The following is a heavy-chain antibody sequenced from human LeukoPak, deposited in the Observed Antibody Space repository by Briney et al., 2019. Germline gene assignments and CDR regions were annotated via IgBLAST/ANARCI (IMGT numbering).Heavy chain of an antibody. CDR1: RFSFSTYP. J-gene: IGHJ4*02. Sequence: GGSLRLSCAASRFSFSTYPMGWVRQAPGKGLEWVSGISASGDVTFHADPVKGRFTISRDNSKNTLYLQMNSLRAEDTAVYYCAKDNRLHGDIDYWGQGTLVTVSS. CDR2: ISASGDVT. CDR3: AKDNRLHGDIDY. D-gene: IGHD4-17*01. V-gene: IGHV3-23*01.